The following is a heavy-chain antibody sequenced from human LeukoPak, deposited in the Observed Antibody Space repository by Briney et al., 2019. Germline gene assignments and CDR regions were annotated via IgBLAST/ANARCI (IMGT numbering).Heavy chain of an antibody. D-gene: IGHD3-22*01. CDR2: IYSGGST. Sequence: GGSLRLSCAASGFTVSSNYMSWVRQAPGKGLEWVSVIYSGGSTYYADSVKGRFTIPRDNSKNTLYLQMNSLRGEDTAVYYCARKHYYDSSGFFPPMDYWGQGTLVTVSS. CDR1: GFTVSSNY. J-gene: IGHJ4*02. CDR3: ARKHYYDSSGFFPPMDY. V-gene: IGHV3-66*01.